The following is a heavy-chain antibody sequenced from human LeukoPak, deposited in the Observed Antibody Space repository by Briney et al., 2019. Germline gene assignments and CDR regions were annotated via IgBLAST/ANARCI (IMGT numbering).Heavy chain of an antibody. D-gene: IGHD3-3*01. V-gene: IGHV4-4*07. CDR2: IYTSGST. CDR3: AREGVTMFGVVLGNWFDP. Sequence: SETQSLTCAVSGGSISSYYWSWIRQPAGKGLEWIGRIYTSGSTNYNPSLKSRVTMSVDTSKNQFPLKLSCVTAAAAAVVYCAREGVTMFGVVLGNWFDPGGQGTLVTVSS. CDR1: GGSISSYY. J-gene: IGHJ5*02.